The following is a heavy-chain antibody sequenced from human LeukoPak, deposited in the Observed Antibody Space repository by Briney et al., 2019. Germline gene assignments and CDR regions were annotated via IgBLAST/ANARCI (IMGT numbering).Heavy chain of an antibody. CDR2: IYYSGTT. J-gene: IGHJ4*02. V-gene: IGHV4-59*01. CDR3: ARGRYYYDSSGYNDFDY. CDR1: GGXISSYY. D-gene: IGHD3-22*01. Sequence: SETLSLTCTVSGGXISSYYCSWIRQPPGKGLEWIGYIYYSGTTNYNPSLKSRVTISVDTSKNQFSLKLSSVTAVDTAVYYCARGRYYYDSSGYNDFDYWGQGTLVTVSS.